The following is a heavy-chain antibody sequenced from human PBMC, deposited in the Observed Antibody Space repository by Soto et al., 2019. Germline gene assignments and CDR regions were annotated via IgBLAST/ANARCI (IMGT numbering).Heavy chain of an antibody. CDR1: GFIFSIYG. D-gene: IGHD3-3*01. Sequence: GGSLRLSCAASGFIFSIYGMHWVRQAPGKGLEWVAAILYDGSKKLFADSVKGRFTISRDNPKNTLYLQMNSLRAEDTAVYYCAKEMNHDFWSGSLDYWGRGTLVTVSS. CDR2: ILYDGSKK. V-gene: IGHV3-30*18. J-gene: IGHJ4*02. CDR3: AKEMNHDFWSGSLDY.